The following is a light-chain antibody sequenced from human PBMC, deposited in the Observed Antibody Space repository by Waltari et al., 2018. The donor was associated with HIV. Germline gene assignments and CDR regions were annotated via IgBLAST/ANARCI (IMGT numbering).Light chain of an antibody. CDR2: DVS. CDR1: VIVIGNYNL. J-gene: IGLJ3*02. V-gene: IGLV2-23*02. Sequence: QSALTQPASVSGNPGQSVTITCTGTVIVIGNYNLFSWFQQHPGKAPKRLIYDVSKRPSGVSSRFSGSKSGYFASLTISGLLTEDESSYYCLTYVSKTSTWQFGGGTYLTV. CDR3: LTYVSKTSTWQ.